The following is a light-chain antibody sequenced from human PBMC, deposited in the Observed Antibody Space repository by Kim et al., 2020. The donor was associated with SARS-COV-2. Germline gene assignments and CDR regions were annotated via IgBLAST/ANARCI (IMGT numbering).Light chain of an antibody. CDR1: SLRSYY. J-gene: IGLJ2*01. CDR2: GKN. V-gene: IGLV3-19*01. CDR3: NSRDSSGNFVV. Sequence: SSELTQDPAVSVALGQTVRITCQGDSLRSYYAIWYQQKPGQAPVLVTYGKNNRPSGIPDRLSGSSSGNPAPLTITGAHAEAEADYYCNSRDSSGNFVVFG.